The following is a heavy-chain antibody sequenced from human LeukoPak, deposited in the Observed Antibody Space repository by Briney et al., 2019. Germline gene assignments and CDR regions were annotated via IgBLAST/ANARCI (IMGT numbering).Heavy chain of an antibody. CDR3: AHKTSSGYYYVGYFDY. Sequence: ESGSKLVKPTQTLTLTCPFSGFSLSTSGVGVGWIRPPPGKALGWLSLIYWNDDKRYSPSLKSRLTITKDTSKNQVVLTMTNMDPVDTATYYCAHKTSSGYYYVGYFDYWGQGTLVTVSS. J-gene: IGHJ4*02. V-gene: IGHV2-5*01. CDR2: IYWNDDK. D-gene: IGHD3-22*01. CDR1: GFSLSTSGVG.